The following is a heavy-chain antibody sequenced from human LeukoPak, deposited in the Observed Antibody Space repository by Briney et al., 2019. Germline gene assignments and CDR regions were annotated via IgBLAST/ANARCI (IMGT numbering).Heavy chain of an antibody. V-gene: IGHV4-39*01. CDR2: IYYSGST. D-gene: IGHD3-22*01. Sequence: PSETLSLTCTVSGGSISSSSYYWGWIRQPPGKGLEWIGSIYYSGSTYDNPSLKSRVTISVDTSKNQFSLKLSSVTAADTAVYYCARRTRYYYDSSGYSPSQWFDPWGQGTLVTVSS. CDR3: ARRTRYYYDSSGYSPSQWFDP. J-gene: IGHJ5*02. CDR1: GGSISSSSYY.